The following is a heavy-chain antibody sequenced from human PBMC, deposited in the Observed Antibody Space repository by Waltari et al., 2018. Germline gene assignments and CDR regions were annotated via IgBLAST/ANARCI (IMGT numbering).Heavy chain of an antibody. CDR2: INAGNGNT. V-gene: IGHV1-3*01. CDR3: ARDRVGMSNFDY. CDR1: GYTFTSYA. J-gene: IGHJ4*02. D-gene: IGHD3-10*01. Sequence: QVQLVQSGAEVKKPGASVKVSCKASGYTFTSYAMHWVRQAPGQRLEWMGWINAGNGNTKYSQKYQGRVTITRDTSASTAYMELSSLRSEDTAVYYCARDRVGMSNFDYWGQGTLVTVSS.